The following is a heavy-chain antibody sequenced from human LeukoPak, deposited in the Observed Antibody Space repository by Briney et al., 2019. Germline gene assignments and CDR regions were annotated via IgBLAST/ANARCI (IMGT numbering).Heavy chain of an antibody. CDR2: IKQDGSEK. CDR3: ARDRIDVWGSYRYNDY. J-gene: IGHJ4*02. Sequence: GGSLRLSCAASGFTFSSYWMSWVRQAPGKGLEWVANIKQDGSEKYYVDSVKGRFTISRDNAKNSLYLQMNSLRAEDTAVYYCARDRIDVWGSYRYNDYWGQGTLVTVSS. D-gene: IGHD3-16*02. CDR1: GFTFSSYW. V-gene: IGHV3-7*03.